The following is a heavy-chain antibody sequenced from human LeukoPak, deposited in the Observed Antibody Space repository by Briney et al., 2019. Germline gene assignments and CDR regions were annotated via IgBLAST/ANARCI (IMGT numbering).Heavy chain of an antibody. CDR3: ARHTSSDY. Sequence: GGSLRLSCAASGFTFSDYWMTWVRQAPGKGPEWVANIKEDGSEKYYVDSVKGRFTISRDNTKNSLFLQMSSLRAEDTAIYYCARHTSSDYWGQGTLVTVSS. CDR2: IKEDGSEK. CDR1: GFTFSDYW. J-gene: IGHJ4*02. V-gene: IGHV3-7*01.